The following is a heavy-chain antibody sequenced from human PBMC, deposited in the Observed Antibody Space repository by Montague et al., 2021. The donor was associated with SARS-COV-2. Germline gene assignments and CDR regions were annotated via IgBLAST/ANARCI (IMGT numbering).Heavy chain of an antibody. CDR3: SRRAPLQLSWFFDL. Sequence: YSGKTYYNPSLKSRVTISVDTSKNQFSLKVTSVTAADTAVYYFSRRAPLQLSWFFDLWGRGTRV. CDR2: YSGKT. V-gene: IGHV4-39*01. D-gene: IGHD6-13*01. J-gene: IGHJ2*01.